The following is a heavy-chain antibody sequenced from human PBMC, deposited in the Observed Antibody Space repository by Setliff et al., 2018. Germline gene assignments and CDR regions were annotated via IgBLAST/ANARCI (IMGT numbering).Heavy chain of an antibody. CDR2: IYPGDSDT. J-gene: IGHJ3*02. V-gene: IGHV5-51*01. CDR3: ARALGYCSRTSCYADAFDI. D-gene: IGHD2-2*01. CDR1: GYSFTSYW. Sequence: GESLKISCKGSGYSFTSYWIGWVRQMPGKGLEWMGIIYPGDSDTRYSPSFQGQVTISADKSISTAYLQWSSLKASDTAVYYCARALGYCSRTSCYADAFDIWGQGTMVTVS.